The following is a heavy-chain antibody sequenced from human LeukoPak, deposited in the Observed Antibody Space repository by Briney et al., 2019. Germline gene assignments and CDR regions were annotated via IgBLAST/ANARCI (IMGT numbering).Heavy chain of an antibody. CDR2: IHPRESDT. CDR3: ARSDTSGWPYDY. CDR1: GYSFTSYW. V-gene: IGHV5-51*01. Sequence: GESLKISCKGSGYSFTSYWISWVRQMPGKGLEWMGIIHPRESDTTYSPSFQGQVTISVDKSITTAYLQWNSLKASDTALYYCARSDTSGWPYDYWGQGTLVTVSS. D-gene: IGHD6-19*01. J-gene: IGHJ4*02.